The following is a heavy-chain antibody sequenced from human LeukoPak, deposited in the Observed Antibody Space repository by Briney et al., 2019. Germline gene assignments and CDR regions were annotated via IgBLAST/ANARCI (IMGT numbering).Heavy chain of an antibody. D-gene: IGHD3-9*01. V-gene: IGHV3-23*01. CDR3: AKMGPRYFDWSVDF. CDR1: GFTFSSYA. J-gene: IGHJ4*02. CDR2: ISGSGGST. Sequence: PGGSLRLSCAASGFTFSSYAMSWVRQAPGKGLEWVSTISGSGGSTYYADSVRGRFTMSRDNSKNTLSLQMNSLRAEDTAVYYCAKMGPRYFDWSVDFWGQGTLVTVSS.